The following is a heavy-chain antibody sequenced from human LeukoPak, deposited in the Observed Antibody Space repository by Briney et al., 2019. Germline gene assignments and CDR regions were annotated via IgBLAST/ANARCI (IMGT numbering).Heavy chain of an antibody. CDR1: GFTFGDYA. D-gene: IGHD5-12*01. CDR3: ARGGSGYGRAFDI. V-gene: IGHV3-69-1*01. J-gene: IGHJ3*02. CDR2: ISSSSYI. Sequence: GGSLRLSCTASGFTFGDYAMSWVRQAPGKGLEWVSSISSSSYIYYADSVKGRFTISRDNAKNSLYLQMNSLRAEDTAVYYCARGGSGYGRAFDIWGQGTMVTVSS.